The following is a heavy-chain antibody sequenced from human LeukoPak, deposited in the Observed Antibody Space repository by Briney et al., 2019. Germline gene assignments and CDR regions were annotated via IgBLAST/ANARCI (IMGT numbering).Heavy chain of an antibody. CDR2: INPNSGGT. CDR1: GYTFTGYY. CDR3: ARDRSSSSWYSDFDY. Sequence: ASVKVSCKASGYTFTGYYMHWVGQAPGQGLEWMGRINPNSGGTNYAQKFQGRVTMTRDTSISTAYMELSRLRSDDTAVYYCARDRSSSSWYSDFDYWGQGTLVTVSS. V-gene: IGHV1-2*06. D-gene: IGHD6-13*01. J-gene: IGHJ4*02.